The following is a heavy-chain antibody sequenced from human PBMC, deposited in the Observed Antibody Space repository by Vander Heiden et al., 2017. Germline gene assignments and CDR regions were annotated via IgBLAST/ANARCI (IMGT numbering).Heavy chain of an antibody. Sequence: QRQLQESGPGLVKPSGTLSLICTVSGGPISASGYYWGWIRQPPGKGLEWIGSVSYSGTIHYNPSLKSRVTISFDTSKNQFSLKLRSVTAADTAVYYCAREAYGMDFWGQGTTVTVSS. J-gene: IGHJ6*02. CDR1: GGPISASGYY. CDR3: AREAYGMDF. V-gene: IGHV4-39*02. CDR2: VSYSGTI.